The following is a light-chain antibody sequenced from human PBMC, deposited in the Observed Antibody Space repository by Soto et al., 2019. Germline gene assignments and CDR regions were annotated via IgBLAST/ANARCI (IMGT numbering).Light chain of an antibody. CDR2: GAS. J-gene: IGKJ4*01. CDR1: QSVSSSY. Sequence: EIVLTQSPGTLSLSPGERATLSCRASQSVSSSYLAWYQQKPGQAPRLLIYGASTRATGIPARFSGSGSGTEFTLTISSLQSEDFAVYYCQQYANRPPITFGGGTKVDIK. V-gene: IGKV3-15*01. CDR3: QQYANRPPIT.